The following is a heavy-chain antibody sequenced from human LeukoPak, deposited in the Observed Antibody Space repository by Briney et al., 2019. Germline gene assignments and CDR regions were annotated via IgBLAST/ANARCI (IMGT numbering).Heavy chain of an antibody. D-gene: IGHD6-19*01. Sequence: GGSLRLSCAASGFTFSSYGMHWVRQAPGKGLEWVAFIRYDGSNKYYADSVKGRFTISRDNSKNTLYLQMNSLRAEDTAVYYCAKVAGTLYYYYYMDVWGKGTTVTISS. V-gene: IGHV3-30*02. J-gene: IGHJ6*03. CDR1: GFTFSSYG. CDR2: IRYDGSNK. CDR3: AKVAGTLYYYYYMDV.